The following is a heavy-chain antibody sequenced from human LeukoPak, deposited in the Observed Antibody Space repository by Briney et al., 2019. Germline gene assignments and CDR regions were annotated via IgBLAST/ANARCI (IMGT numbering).Heavy chain of an antibody. Sequence: GGSLRLSCAASGFTFDDYAMHWVRQAPGKGLEWVSGISWNSGTIGYADSVKGRFTISRDNAKNSLYLQINSLRPEDMALYYCATEGGYWGQGTLVTVSS. V-gene: IGHV3-9*03. CDR1: GFTFDDYA. J-gene: IGHJ4*02. CDR3: ATEGGY. D-gene: IGHD3-16*01. CDR2: ISWNSGTI.